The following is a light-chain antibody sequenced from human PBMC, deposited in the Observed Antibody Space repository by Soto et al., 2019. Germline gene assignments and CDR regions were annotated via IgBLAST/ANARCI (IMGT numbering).Light chain of an antibody. CDR1: SSNIGAGYD. J-gene: IGLJ2*01. V-gene: IGLV1-40*01. CDR3: QSYDSSLSGHVV. Sequence: QSVLTQPPSVSGVPGQRVTISCTGSSSNIGAGYDVHWYQHLPGTGPKLLIYGDTNRPSGVPDRFSGSKSGTSASLAITGLQSEDEADYYCQSYDSSLSGHVVFGGGTKLTVL. CDR2: GDT.